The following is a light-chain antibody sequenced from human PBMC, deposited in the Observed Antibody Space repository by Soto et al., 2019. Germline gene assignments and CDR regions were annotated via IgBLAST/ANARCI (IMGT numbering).Light chain of an antibody. J-gene: IGKJ1*01. Sequence: DIQITQYPSSLSASVGDKVTMTCRASRSISRYLSCYQKKPGKAPNLLIYAASSLQSGVPSRFSCAGSGTDFTLTIANLHPEDFAIYYCKQSYSTQWTFCQGTKVDIK. CDR3: KQSYSTQWT. V-gene: IGKV1-39*01. CDR1: RSISRY. CDR2: AAS.